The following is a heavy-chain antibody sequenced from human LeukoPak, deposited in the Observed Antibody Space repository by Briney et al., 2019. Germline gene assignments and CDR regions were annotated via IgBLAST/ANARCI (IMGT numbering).Heavy chain of an antibody. J-gene: IGHJ6*02. CDR2: SGST. CDR3: ARTRRHYYGSGKNLTPWPAGMDV. D-gene: IGHD3-10*01. CDR1: GDSISDYC. V-gene: IGHV4-59*01. Sequence: PSETLSLTCSVSGDSISDYCWAWIRQPPGKGLEWIGYSGSTKYDPSLKSRVSISVDTSKSQFSPTLRSVTAADTAIYYCARTRRHYYGSGKNLTPWPAGMDVWGQGTTVCVS.